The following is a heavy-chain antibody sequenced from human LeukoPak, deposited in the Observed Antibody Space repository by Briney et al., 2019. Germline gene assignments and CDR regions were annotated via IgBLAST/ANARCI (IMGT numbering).Heavy chain of an antibody. CDR1: GFTFSSYT. CDR2: ISSSSSYI. Sequence: GGSLRLSCAASGFTFSSYTMKWVRQAPGKGLEWVSSISSSSSYIYYADSVKGRFTISRDNAKNSLFLQMNSLRAEDTAVYYCARDPSSSGSYMPNDYWGQGTLVTVSS. V-gene: IGHV3-21*01. CDR3: ARDPSSSGSYMPNDY. D-gene: IGHD3-10*01. J-gene: IGHJ4*02.